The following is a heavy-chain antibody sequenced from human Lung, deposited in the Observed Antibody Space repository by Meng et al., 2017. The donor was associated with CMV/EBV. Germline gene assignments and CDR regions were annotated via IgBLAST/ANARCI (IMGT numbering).Heavy chain of an antibody. Sequence: RFXXAASGFTFSDYYMSWIRQAPGKGLEWVSYISSSGSTIYYADSVKGRFTISRDNAKNSLYLQMNSLRAEDTAVYYCARGRIAVAVLFDPWGQGTXVXVSS. CDR3: ARGRIAVAVLFDP. D-gene: IGHD6-19*01. V-gene: IGHV3-11*01. CDR2: ISSSGSTI. CDR1: GFTFSDYY. J-gene: IGHJ5*02.